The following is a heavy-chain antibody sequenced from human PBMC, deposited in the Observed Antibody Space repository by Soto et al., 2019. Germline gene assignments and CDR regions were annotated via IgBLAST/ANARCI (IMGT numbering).Heavy chain of an antibody. Sequence: ASVKVSCKASGGTFSSYAISWVRQAPGQGLEWMGGIIPIFGTANYAQKFQGRVTITADESTSTAYMELRSLRSDDTAVYYCARDAKTYDFWSCSPGYYYYGMDVRGQGTTVTVSS. J-gene: IGHJ6*02. D-gene: IGHD3-3*01. CDR1: GGTFSSYA. V-gene: IGHV1-69*13. CDR3: ARDAKTYDFWSCSPGYYYYGMDV. CDR2: IIPIFGTA.